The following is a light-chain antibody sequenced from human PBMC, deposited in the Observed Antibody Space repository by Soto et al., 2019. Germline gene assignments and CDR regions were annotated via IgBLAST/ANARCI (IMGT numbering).Light chain of an antibody. J-gene: IGKJ1*01. CDR2: GAS. CDR1: QSVSSRY. Sequence: EIVLTQSPGTLSLSPGETASLSCRASQSVSSRYLAWYQQKPGQALRLLIYGASSRAAGIPDRFRGSGSATDFTLTISSLQSEDFAVYYCQQYNNWPPRTFGQGTKVEIK. CDR3: QQYNNWPPRT. V-gene: IGKV3-20*01.